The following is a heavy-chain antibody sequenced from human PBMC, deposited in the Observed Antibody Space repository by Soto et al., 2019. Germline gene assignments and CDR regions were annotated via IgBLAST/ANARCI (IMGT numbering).Heavy chain of an antibody. CDR2: ISYDGSNK. V-gene: IGHV3-30-3*01. CDR1: GFTFSSYA. CDR3: ARDTYYYDSSGYFNMVMRAFDI. D-gene: IGHD3-22*01. J-gene: IGHJ4*02. Sequence: GGSLRLSCAASGFTFSSYAMHWVRQAPGKGLEWVAVISYDGSNKYYADSVKGRFTISRDNSKSTLYLQMNSLRAEDTAVYYCARDTYYYDSSGYFNMVMRAFDIWGQGTLVTVSS.